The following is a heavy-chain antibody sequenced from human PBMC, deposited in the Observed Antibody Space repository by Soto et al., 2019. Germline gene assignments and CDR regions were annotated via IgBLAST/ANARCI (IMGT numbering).Heavy chain of an antibody. CDR3: ARDRSPYYDDSSGYSPGEFDY. J-gene: IGHJ4*02. Sequence: QVQLVQSGAEVKKPGASVKVSCKASGYTFTSYGISWVRQAPGQGLEWMGWISAYNGNTNYAQKLQGRVTMTTDTSTSTAYMELRSLRSDDTAVYYCARDRSPYYDDSSGYSPGEFDYWGQGTLVTVSS. V-gene: IGHV1-18*04. CDR1: GYTFTSYG. CDR2: ISAYNGNT. D-gene: IGHD3-22*01.